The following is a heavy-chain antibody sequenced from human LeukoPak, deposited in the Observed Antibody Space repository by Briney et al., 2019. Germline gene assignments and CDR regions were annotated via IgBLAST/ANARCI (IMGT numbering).Heavy chain of an antibody. J-gene: IGHJ4*02. CDR3: ARPATYYDSSGYYGTFDY. CDR2: IYYSGST. Sequence: PSETLSLTCTVSGGSISSSSYYWGWIRQPPGKGLEWIGSIYYSGSTYDNPSLKSRVTISVDTSKNQFSLKLSSVTAADTAVYYCARPATYYDSSGYYGTFDYWGQGTLVTVSS. CDR1: GGSISSSSYY. V-gene: IGHV4-39*01. D-gene: IGHD3-22*01.